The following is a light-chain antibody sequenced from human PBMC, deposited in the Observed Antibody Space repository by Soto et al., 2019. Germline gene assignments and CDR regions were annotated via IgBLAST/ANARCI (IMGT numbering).Light chain of an antibody. J-gene: IGKJ2*01. V-gene: IGKV3-20*01. CDR2: GAS. CDR1: KSVSSSY. CDR3: QQYGSSPPYT. Sequence: EIVLTQSPGTLSLSPGERATLSCRASKSVSSSYLAWYQQKPGQAPRLLIYGASSRATGIPDRFSGSGSGIDFTLTISRLEPEDFAVYYCQQYGSSPPYTFGQGTKLEI.